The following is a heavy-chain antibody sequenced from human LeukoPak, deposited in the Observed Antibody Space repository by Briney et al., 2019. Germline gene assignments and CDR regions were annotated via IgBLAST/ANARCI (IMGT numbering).Heavy chain of an antibody. CDR1: GDSISSGAYY. CDR3: ARGVQGWFAP. V-gene: IGHV4-31*03. CDR2: ISHIGTT. D-gene: IGHD3-10*01. J-gene: IGHJ5*02. Sequence: SETLSLTCTVSGDSISSGAYYWTWVRQYPGTGLEWIGYISHIGTTYSNPSLKSRVSISVDTSRNQLSLRLTSVTAADTAVYYCARGVQGWFAPWGQGTLVTVSS.